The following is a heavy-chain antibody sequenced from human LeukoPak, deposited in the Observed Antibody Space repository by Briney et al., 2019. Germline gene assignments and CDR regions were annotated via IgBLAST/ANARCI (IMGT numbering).Heavy chain of an antibody. CDR1: GGSISSYY. Sequence: NPSETLSLTCTVSGGSISSYYWSWIRQPPGKGLEWIGYIYYSGGTKYNPSLKSRVTISVDTPKNQFSLKLSSVTAADTAVYYCARVYRTTSYDAFDIWGQGTVVTVSS. D-gene: IGHD4-11*01. CDR2: IYYSGGT. CDR3: ARVYRTTSYDAFDI. V-gene: IGHV4-59*01. J-gene: IGHJ3*02.